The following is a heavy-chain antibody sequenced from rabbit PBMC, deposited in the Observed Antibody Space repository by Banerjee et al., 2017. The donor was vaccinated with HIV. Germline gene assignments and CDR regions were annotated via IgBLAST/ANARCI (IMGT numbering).Heavy chain of an antibody. CDR2: VGDGDGST. D-gene: IGHD4-2*01. CDR3: ATKGYYGGSGWYIGL. J-gene: IGHJ4*01. V-gene: IGHV1S45*01. CDR1: GLDFSSSYW. Sequence: TLTCKASGLDFSSSYWMCWVRQAPGKGPEWIACVGDGDGSTSYASWAKGRFTISKTSSTTVTLQMTSLTAADTATYFCATKGYYGGSGWYIGLWGPGTLVTVS.